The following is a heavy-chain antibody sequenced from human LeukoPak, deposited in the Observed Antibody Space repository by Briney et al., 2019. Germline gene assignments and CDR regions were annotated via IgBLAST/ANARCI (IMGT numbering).Heavy chain of an antibody. V-gene: IGHV3-21*01. CDR3: ARSLGYSYGYVFDY. J-gene: IGHJ4*02. Sequence: AGGSLRLSCAASGFTFSSYSMNWVRQAPGKGLEWVSSISSSSSYIYYPDSVKGRFTISRDNAKNSLYLQMYSLRAEDTAVYSCARSLGYSYGYVFDYWGEGTLVTVSS. D-gene: IGHD5-18*01. CDR2: ISSSSSYI. CDR1: GFTFSSYS.